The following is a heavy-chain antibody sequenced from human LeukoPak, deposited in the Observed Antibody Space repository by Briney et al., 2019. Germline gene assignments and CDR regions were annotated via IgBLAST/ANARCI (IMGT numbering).Heavy chain of an antibody. V-gene: IGHV3-11*01. CDR1: GFTFSDFY. D-gene: IGHD1-26*01. CDR3: ARARGSYSFDC. J-gene: IGHJ4*02. CDR2: ISNSGSSM. Sequence: PGGSLRLSCAASGFTFSDFYMGWIRQAPGKGLEWVSYISNSGSSMYYTDSVKGRFTISRDNAKQSLYLQMNSLRAEDTALYYCARARGSYSFDCWGQGTLVTVSS.